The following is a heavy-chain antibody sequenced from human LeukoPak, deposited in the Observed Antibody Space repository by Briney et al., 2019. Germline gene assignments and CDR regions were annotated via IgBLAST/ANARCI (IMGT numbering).Heavy chain of an antibody. CDR2: IDPSDSYT. CDR1: GYSFTSYW. Sequence: HGASLQISCKGSGYSFTSYWISWVRQLPGKGLEWMGRIDPSDSYTNYSPSFQGHVTISADKSISTAYLQWSSLKASDTAMYYCARHSDGMVRGVPENWFDHWGQGTLVTVSS. V-gene: IGHV5-10-1*01. D-gene: IGHD3-10*01. J-gene: IGHJ5*02. CDR3: ARHSDGMVRGVPENWFDH.